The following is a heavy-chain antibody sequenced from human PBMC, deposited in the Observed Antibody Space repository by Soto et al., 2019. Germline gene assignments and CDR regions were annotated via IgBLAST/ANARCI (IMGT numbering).Heavy chain of an antibody. V-gene: IGHV4-31*03. Sequence: QVQLQESGPGLVKPSQTLSLTCTVSGGSISSGGYYWSWIRQHPGKGLEWIGYIYYSGSTYYNPSLRSRLTISVATPKTQFSLELSPVAAADTAAYCCARAPDHWGQGTLVTVSS. CDR3: ARAPDH. CDR2: IYYSGST. J-gene: IGHJ4*02. CDR1: GGSISSGGYY.